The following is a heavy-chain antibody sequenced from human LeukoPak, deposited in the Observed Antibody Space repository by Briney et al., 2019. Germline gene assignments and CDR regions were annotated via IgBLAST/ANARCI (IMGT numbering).Heavy chain of an antibody. CDR2: IRYDGSYK. V-gene: IGHV3-30*02. CDR1: GFIFSNYV. J-gene: IGHJ4*02. Sequence: GGSLRLSCAASGFIFSNYVMQWVRQAPGKGLEWVVFIRYDGSYKYYADSVKGRFTISRDNSKNTLYLQMSSLRAEDTAVYYCAKDGHHYDTGGLDSWGQGTLVTVSS. CDR3: AKDGHHYDTGGLDS. D-gene: IGHD2-8*02.